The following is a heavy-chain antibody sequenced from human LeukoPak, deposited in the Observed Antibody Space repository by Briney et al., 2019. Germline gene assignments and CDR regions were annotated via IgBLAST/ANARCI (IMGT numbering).Heavy chain of an antibody. V-gene: IGHV3-30*04. J-gene: IGHJ3*02. CDR1: GFTFSSYA. D-gene: IGHD2-15*01. Sequence: GRSLRLSCAASGFTFSSYAMHWVRQAPGKGLEWVAVISYDGSNKYYADSVKGRFTTSRDNSKNTLYLQMNSLRAEDTAVYYCARGYCSGGSCYPDGHAFDIWGQGTMVTVSS. CDR2: ISYDGSNK. CDR3: ARGYCSGGSCYPDGHAFDI.